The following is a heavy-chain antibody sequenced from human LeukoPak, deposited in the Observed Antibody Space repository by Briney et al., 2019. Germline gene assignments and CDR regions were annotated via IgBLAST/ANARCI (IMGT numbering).Heavy chain of an antibody. V-gene: IGHV1-69*13. D-gene: IGHD3-16*02. CDR1: GGTFSSYA. CDR3: AREMITFGGVIVRDAFDI. CDR2: IIPIFGTA. Sequence: SVKVSCKASGGTFSSYAISWVRQAPGQGLEWMGGIIPIFGTANYAQKFQGRVTITADESTSTAYMELSSLRSEDTAVYYCAREMITFGGVIVRDAFDIWGQGTMVTVSS. J-gene: IGHJ3*02.